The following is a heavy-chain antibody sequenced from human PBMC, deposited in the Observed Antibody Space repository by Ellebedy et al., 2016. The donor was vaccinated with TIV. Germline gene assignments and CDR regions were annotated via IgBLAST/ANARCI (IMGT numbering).Heavy chain of an antibody. CDR1: GFIFSTYA. CDR2: MSGNGGTT. D-gene: IGHD3-16*02. J-gene: IGHJ4*02. V-gene: IGHV3-23*01. Sequence: GESLKISCAASGFIFSTYAMSWVRQAPGRGLEWVSTMSGNGGTTYYADSVKGRFTISRDNSKNTLYLQMNSLRAEDTAVYYCAKDNVWGSYRSYWGQGTLVTVSS. CDR3: AKDNVWGSYRSY.